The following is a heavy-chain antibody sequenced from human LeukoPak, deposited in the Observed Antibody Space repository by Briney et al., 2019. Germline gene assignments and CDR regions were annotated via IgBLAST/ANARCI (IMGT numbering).Heavy chain of an antibody. V-gene: IGHV4-39*07. CDR3: VRDEASSGIKAIDY. D-gene: IGHD3-10*01. CDR2: TNHNGNR. Sequence: PSETLSLTCSVSGGSISSDIYYWGWIRQPPGKGLEWIASTNHNGNRAYKPSLRGRLTISLDTSQNQFSLKVTSVTAADTAVYYCVRDEASSGIKAIDYWGQGVLVTVSS. CDR1: GGSISSDIYY. J-gene: IGHJ4*02.